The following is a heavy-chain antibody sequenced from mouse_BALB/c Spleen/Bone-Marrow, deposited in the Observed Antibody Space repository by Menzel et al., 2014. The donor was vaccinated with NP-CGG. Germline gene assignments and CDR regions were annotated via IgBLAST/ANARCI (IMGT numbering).Heavy chain of an antibody. CDR3: ARILYWYFDV. J-gene: IGHJ1*01. V-gene: IGHV1-84*02. CDR1: GYTFTDYY. Sequence: QVQLKESGPELVKPGASVKISCKASGYTFTDYYINWVKQKPGQGLEWIGWIYPRSGNTKFNERFKGKATLTVDTSSSTAYMQLSSLTSEDAAVYFCARILYWYFDVWGAGTTVTVSS. CDR2: IYPRSGNT.